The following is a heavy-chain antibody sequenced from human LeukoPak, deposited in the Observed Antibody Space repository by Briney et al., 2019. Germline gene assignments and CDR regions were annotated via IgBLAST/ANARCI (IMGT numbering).Heavy chain of an antibody. CDR1: GLTVTNAW. CDR3: TTGIRGD. D-gene: IGHD3-10*01. J-gene: IGHJ4*02. CDR2: IASKTDGGAT. Sequence: GSLRLSCSASGLTVTNAWMNWVRQAPGEGLDWVGRIASKTDGGATDYAAPVKGRFTISRDDSKNTLNLQMNSLKTEDTAVYYCTTGIRGDWGQGTLVTVSS. V-gene: IGHV3-15*07.